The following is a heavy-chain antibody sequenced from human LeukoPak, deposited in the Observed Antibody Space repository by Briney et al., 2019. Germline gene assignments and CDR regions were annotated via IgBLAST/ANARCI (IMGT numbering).Heavy chain of an antibody. J-gene: IGHJ4*02. CDR1: GFTFSDSE. CDR3: ARGATGFDY. CDR2: ISSRSSAI. D-gene: IGHD3-16*01. V-gene: IGHV3-48*02. Sequence: PGGSLRLSCAASGFTFSDSEMTWVRQAPGKGLEWVSYISSRSSAIYYADSVKGRFTISRDNAKSSLYLQMNSLRDEDTAVYYCARGATGFDYWGQGTLVTVSS.